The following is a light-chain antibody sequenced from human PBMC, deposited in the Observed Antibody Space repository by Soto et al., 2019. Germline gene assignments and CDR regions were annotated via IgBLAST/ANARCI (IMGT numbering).Light chain of an antibody. V-gene: IGLV2-8*01. CDR2: EVS. CDR1: SSDVGGYNY. Sequence: QSVLTXPPSASGSPGQSVTISCTGTSSDVGGYNYVSWYQQHPGKAPKLMIYEVSKRPSGVPDRFSGSKSGNTASLTVSGLQADDEADYYCSSYGGSNTFGVFGTGTKVTVL. J-gene: IGLJ1*01. CDR3: SSYGGSNTFGV.